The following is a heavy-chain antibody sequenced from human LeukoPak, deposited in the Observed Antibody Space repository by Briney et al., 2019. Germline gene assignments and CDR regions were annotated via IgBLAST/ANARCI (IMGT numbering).Heavy chain of an antibody. D-gene: IGHD2-2*02. V-gene: IGHV3-23*01. CDR3: VKNPYQLLYHVWFDP. CDR2: ISGSGGST. CDR1: GFTFSSYA. J-gene: IGHJ5*02. Sequence: PGGSLRLSCAASGFTFSSYAMSWVRQAPGKGLEWVSAISGSGGSTYYADSVKGRFTISRDNSKNTLYLQMNSLRAEDTAVYYCVKNPYQLLYHVWFDPWGQGTLVTVHS.